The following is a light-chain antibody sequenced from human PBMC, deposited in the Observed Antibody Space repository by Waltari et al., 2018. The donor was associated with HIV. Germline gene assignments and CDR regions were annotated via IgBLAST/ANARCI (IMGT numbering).Light chain of an antibody. V-gene: IGLV2-23*01. CDR1: SSDVGRYNL. CDR2: EGI. Sequence: QSALTQPASVSGSPGQSITIPCPASSSDVGRYNLVSWYQQHPGKAPKLMIYEGIKRPSGVSNRFSGSKSGNTASLTISGLQAEDEADYYCCSYAGSSNWVFGGGTKLTVL. J-gene: IGLJ3*02. CDR3: CSYAGSSNWV.